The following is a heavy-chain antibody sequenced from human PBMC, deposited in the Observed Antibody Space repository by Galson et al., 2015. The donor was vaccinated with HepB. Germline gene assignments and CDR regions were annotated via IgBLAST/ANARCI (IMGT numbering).Heavy chain of an antibody. V-gene: IGHV1-46*01. Sequence: SVKVSCKASGYTFTSYYMHWVRQAPGQGLEWMGIINPSGGSTSYAQKFQGRVTMTRDTSTSTVYMELSSLRSEDTAVYYCARDQAYCGGDCSPPRLDVWGQGTTVTVSS. CDR3: ARDQAYCGGDCSPPRLDV. CDR2: INPSGGST. CDR1: GYTFTSYY. J-gene: IGHJ6*02. D-gene: IGHD2-21*02.